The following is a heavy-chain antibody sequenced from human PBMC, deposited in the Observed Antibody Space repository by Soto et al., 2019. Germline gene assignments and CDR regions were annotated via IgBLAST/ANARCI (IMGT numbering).Heavy chain of an antibody. CDR3: ASPKIAFYNWFDP. J-gene: IGHJ5*02. CDR2: FYYSGST. CDR1: GGSISSSSYY. D-gene: IGHD3-3*02. V-gene: IGHV4-39*01. Sequence: TSETLSLTCTVSGGSISSSSYYWGWIRQPPGKGLEWIGSFYYSGSTYYYTCLKSRVTISVDTSKNQFSLKLSSVTAADTAVYYCASPKIAFYNWFDPWGQGTLVTVSS.